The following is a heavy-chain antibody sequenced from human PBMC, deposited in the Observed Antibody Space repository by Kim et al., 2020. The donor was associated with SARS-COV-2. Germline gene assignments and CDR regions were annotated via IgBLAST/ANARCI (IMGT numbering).Heavy chain of an antibody. CDR3: ARDSIETGYSPLG. Sequence: YVDSVKGRFTISSDNAKNPLYLQMNSLRAEDTAVYYCARDSIETGYSPLGWGQGTLVTVSS. J-gene: IGHJ4*02. D-gene: IGHD1-26*01. V-gene: IGHV3-7*03.